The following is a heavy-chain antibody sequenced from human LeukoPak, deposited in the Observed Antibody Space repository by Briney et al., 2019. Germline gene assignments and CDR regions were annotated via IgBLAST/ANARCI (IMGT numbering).Heavy chain of an antibody. CDR1: GFTVSSNF. CDR3: ACGYCSGGSCYKY. CDR2: IYSGVTT. Sequence: GGSLRLSCAASGFTVSSNFMSWVRQAPGKGLEWVSVIYSGVTTYYADSVKGRFTISRDNSKNTLYLQMNSLRAEDTAVYYCACGYCSGGSCYKYWGQGTLVTVSS. D-gene: IGHD2-15*01. V-gene: IGHV3-66*01. J-gene: IGHJ4*02.